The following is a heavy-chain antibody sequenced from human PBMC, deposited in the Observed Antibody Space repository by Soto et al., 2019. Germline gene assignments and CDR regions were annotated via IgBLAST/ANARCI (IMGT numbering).Heavy chain of an antibody. V-gene: IGHV2-5*02. CDR2: IYWDDDK. Sequence: QITLKESGPTLVKPTQTLTLTCTFSGFSLSTSGVGVGWIRQPPGKALEWLALIYWDDDKRYSPSLKSRLTITKDTSKNQVVLTVTNMDPVDTATYYCAHSMMDTAMDNYFDYWGQGTLVTVSS. CDR3: AHSMMDTAMDNYFDY. D-gene: IGHD5-18*01. J-gene: IGHJ4*02. CDR1: GFSLSTSGVG.